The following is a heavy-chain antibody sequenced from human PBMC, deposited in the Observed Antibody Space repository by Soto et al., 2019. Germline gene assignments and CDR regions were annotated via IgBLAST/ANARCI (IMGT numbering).Heavy chain of an antibody. Sequence: SETLSLTCAVSGGSISSSNWWSWVRQPPGKGLEWIGEIYHSGSTNYNPSLKSRVTISVDKSKNQFSLKLSSVTAADTAVYYCARDGPQLVRYFDYWGQGTLVTVSS. CDR2: IYHSGST. D-gene: IGHD6-13*01. CDR1: GGSISSSNW. CDR3: ARDGPQLVRYFDY. J-gene: IGHJ4*02. V-gene: IGHV4-4*02.